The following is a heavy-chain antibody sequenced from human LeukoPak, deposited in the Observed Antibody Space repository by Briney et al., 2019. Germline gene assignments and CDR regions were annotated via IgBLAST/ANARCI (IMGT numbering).Heavy chain of an antibody. Sequence: PSETLSLACTVSGGSISSSSYYWGWIRQPPGKGLEWIGSIYYSGSTYYNPSLKSRVTISVDTSKNQFSLKLSSVTAADTAVYYCARTGVRGSTSWGQGTMVTVSS. J-gene: IGHJ3*01. D-gene: IGHD3-16*01. CDR3: ARTGVRGSTS. CDR1: GGSISSSSYY. V-gene: IGHV4-39*01. CDR2: IYYSGST.